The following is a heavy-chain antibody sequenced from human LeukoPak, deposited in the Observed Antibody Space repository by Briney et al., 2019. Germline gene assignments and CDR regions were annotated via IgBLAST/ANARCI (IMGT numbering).Heavy chain of an antibody. J-gene: IGHJ4*02. Sequence: QPGRSLRLSCAASGFTFSSYAMHWVRQAPGKGLEWVAVISYDGSNKYYADSVKGRFTISGDNSKNTLYLQMNSLRAEDTAVYYCARDRRELLWFGELSNEGFDYWGQGTLVTVSS. D-gene: IGHD3-10*01. V-gene: IGHV3-30*04. CDR2: ISYDGSNK. CDR1: GFTFSSYA. CDR3: ARDRRELLWFGELSNEGFDY.